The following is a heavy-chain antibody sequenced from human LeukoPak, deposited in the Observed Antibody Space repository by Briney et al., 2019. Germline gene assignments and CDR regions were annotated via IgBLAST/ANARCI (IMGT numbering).Heavy chain of an antibody. J-gene: IGHJ5*02. CDR3: ARHLVWFGELSGWFDP. CDR1: GYSFTSYW. D-gene: IGHD3-10*01. CDR2: IDPSDSYT. V-gene: IGHV5-10-1*01. Sequence: GESLKISCKGSGYSFTSYWISWVRQMPGKGLEWMGRIDPSDSYTTYSPSLQGHVTISADKSISTAYLQWSSLEASDTAMYYCARHLVWFGELSGWFDPWGQGTLVTVSS.